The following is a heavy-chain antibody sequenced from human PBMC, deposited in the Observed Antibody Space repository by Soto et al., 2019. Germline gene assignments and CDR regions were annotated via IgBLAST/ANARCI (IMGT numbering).Heavy chain of an antibody. CDR3: ARGEYHDFWGLLYGSY. J-gene: IGHJ4*02. V-gene: IGHV3-11*01. CDR2: ISNSGSST. D-gene: IGHD3-3*01. Sequence: QVQLMESGGGLVKPGGSLRLSCKASGIIFSDYYMGWVRQAPGKGLEWISDISNSGSSTYYADSVKGRFTISRDNAKNSLYLQMTNLRVDDTAVYYCARGEYHDFWGLLYGSYWGQGTLVSVSS. CDR1: GIIFSDYY.